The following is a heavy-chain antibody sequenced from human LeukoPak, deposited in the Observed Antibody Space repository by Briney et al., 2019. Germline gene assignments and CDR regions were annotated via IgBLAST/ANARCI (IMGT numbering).Heavy chain of an antibody. V-gene: IGHV1-18*01. CDR1: GYTFSSYG. Sequence: ASVKVSCKASGYTFSSYGISWVRQAPGQGLEWMGWISAYNGNTNYAQKVQGRVTMTTDTSTSTAYMEVKSLRSDDTAVYYCARSGAYGYYYYYYYMDVWGKGTTVTVSS. D-gene: IGHD5-12*01. J-gene: IGHJ6*03. CDR2: ISAYNGNT. CDR3: ARSGAYGYYYYYYYMDV.